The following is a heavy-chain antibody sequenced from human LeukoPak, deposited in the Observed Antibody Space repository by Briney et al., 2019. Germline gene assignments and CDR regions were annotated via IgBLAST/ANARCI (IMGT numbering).Heavy chain of an antibody. CDR3: ARDGDILTGHFNY. CDR1: GFTFGSPW. CDR2: INSDGSAT. V-gene: IGHV3-74*01. D-gene: IGHD3-9*01. Sequence: GGSLRLSCAASGFTFGSPWMHWVRQAPGKGLVWVSRINSDGSATAYADSVKGRFTISRDNAENTLYLQMNSLRAEDTAVYYCARDGDILTGHFNYWGQGTLVTVSS. J-gene: IGHJ4*02.